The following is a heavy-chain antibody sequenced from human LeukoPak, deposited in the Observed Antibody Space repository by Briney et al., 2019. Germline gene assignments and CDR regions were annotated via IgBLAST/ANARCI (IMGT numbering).Heavy chain of an antibody. CDR2: IYHSGST. J-gene: IGHJ4*02. CDR1: GGSISSGGYY. Sequence: SQTLSLTCTVSGGSISSGGYYWSWLRQPPGKGLEWIGYIYHSGSTYYNPSLKSRVTISVDRSKNQFSLKLSSVTAADTAVYYCARSPDSSGYYLDYWGQGTLVTVSS. V-gene: IGHV4-30-2*01. D-gene: IGHD3-22*01. CDR3: ARSPDSSGYYLDY.